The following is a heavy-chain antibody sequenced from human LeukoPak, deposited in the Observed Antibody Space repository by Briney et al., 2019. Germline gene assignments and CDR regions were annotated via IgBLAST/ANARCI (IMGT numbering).Heavy chain of an antibody. V-gene: IGHV3-11*01. CDR2: ISSSGSTI. CDR3: ARDGGYSLVVSEGGYFDY. J-gene: IGHJ4*02. CDR1: GFTFSDYY. Sequence: GGSLRLSCAASGFTFSDYYMSWIRQAPGKGLEWVSYISSSGSTIYYADSVKGRFTISRDNAKNSLYLQMNSLRAEDTAVYYCARDGGYSLVVSEGGYFDYWGQGTLVTVSS. D-gene: IGHD5-18*01.